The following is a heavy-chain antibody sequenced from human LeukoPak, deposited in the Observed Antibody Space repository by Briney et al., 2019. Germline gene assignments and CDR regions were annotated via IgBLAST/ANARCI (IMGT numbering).Heavy chain of an antibody. CDR3: ARGGPDIVASLFDY. J-gene: IGHJ4*02. CDR1: GGSISSGDYY. CDR2: IYTSGST. D-gene: IGHD2-15*01. Sequence: SETLSLTCAVPGGSISSGDYYWSWIRQPAGKGLGWIGCIYTSGSTNYNPSLKSRVPLSLHTSKNQFSLMLSSVTAADTAVYYCARGGPDIVASLFDYWGQGTLVTVSS. V-gene: IGHV4-61*02.